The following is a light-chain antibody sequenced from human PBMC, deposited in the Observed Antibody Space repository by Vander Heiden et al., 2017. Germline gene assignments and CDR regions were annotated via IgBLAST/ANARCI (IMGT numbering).Light chain of an antibody. Sequence: DILLTQSPATLSLSPGESATISCRASQSISSYLTWYQQRPGQAPRLLIYGASNRATGIPARFSGSGSGTDFTLTINSLEPEDFAVYYCQQRSNWPLTSGGGTKIDI. CDR2: GAS. CDR1: QSISSY. J-gene: IGKJ4*01. V-gene: IGKV3-11*01. CDR3: QQRSNWPLT.